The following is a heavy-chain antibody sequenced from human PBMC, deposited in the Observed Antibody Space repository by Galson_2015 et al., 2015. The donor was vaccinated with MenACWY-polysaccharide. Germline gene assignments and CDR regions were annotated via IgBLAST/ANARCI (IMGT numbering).Heavy chain of an antibody. CDR3: VKGGYSSSWYRGDY. D-gene: IGHD6-13*01. CDR1: GFTFSSYV. CDR2: ISSNGGST. J-gene: IGHJ4*02. Sequence: SLRLSCAASGFTFSSYVMHWVRQAPGKGLEYVSGISSNGGSTYYADSVTGRFTISRDNSKNTLYLQMSSLRAEDTAVYYCVKGGYSSSWYRGDYWGQGTLVTVS. V-gene: IGHV3-64D*08.